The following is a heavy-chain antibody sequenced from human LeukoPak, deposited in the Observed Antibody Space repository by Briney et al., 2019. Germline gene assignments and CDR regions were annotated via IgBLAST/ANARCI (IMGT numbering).Heavy chain of an antibody. D-gene: IGHD3-22*01. Sequence: GGSLRLSCAASGFTFSSYAMSWVRQAPGKGLEWVSAISGSGGSTYYADSVKGRFTISRDNSKNTLYLQMNSLRAEDTAVYYCARDRVRWDYYDSSGYYREGVDYWGQGTLVTVSS. J-gene: IGHJ4*02. CDR3: ARDRVRWDYYDSSGYYREGVDY. V-gene: IGHV3-23*01. CDR2: ISGSGGST. CDR1: GFTFSSYA.